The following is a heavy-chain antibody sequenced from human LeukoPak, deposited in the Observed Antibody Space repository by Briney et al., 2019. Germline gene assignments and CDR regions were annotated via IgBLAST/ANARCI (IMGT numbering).Heavy chain of an antibody. D-gene: IGHD2-2*01. CDR2: IASDGSAQ. CDR3: AREASVTNWYFDL. V-gene: IGHV3-30*03. Sequence: GGSLRLSCAASGFTFSSHWMQWVRQAPGKGLEWVTVIASDGSAQYYTDSVKGRFTTSRDNSKNMLYLQMDSLRTEDTAVYYCAREASVTNWYFDLWGRGALVSVSS. CDR1: GFTFSSHW. J-gene: IGHJ2*01.